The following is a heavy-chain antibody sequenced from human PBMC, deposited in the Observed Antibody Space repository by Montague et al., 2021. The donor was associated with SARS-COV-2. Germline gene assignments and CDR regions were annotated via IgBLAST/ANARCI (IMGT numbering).Heavy chain of an antibody. CDR2: IYHSGST. CDR1: GYSISSGYY. CDR3: ARDDYTPGDYYYYYGMDV. V-gene: IGHV4-38-2*02. J-gene: IGHJ6*02. Sequence: SETLSLTCTVSGYSISSGYYWGWIPQPPGKGLEWIGSIYHSGSTYYNPSLKSRVTISVDTSKNQFSLKLSSVTAADTAVYYCARDDYTPGDYYYYYGMDVWGQGTTVTVSS. D-gene: IGHD4-11*01.